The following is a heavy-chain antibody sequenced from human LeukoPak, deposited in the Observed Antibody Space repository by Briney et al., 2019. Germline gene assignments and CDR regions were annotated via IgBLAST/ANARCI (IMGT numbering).Heavy chain of an antibody. CDR3: AKDRSGYPDAFDI. V-gene: IGHV3-30*02. Sequence: GGSLRLSCAASGFTFSSYGMHWVRQAPGKGLEGVAFIRYDGSNKYYADSVKGRFTISRDNSKNTLYLQMNSLRAEDTAVYYCAKDRSGYPDAFDIWGQGTMVTVSS. CDR1: GFTFSSYG. D-gene: IGHD5-12*01. J-gene: IGHJ3*02. CDR2: IRYDGSNK.